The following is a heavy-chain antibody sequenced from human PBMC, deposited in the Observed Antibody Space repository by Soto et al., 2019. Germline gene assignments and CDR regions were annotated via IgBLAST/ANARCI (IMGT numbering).Heavy chain of an antibody. CDR3: ARIPYDNSGTIFDY. CDR2: IYAGTIT. Sequence: EVQLVESGGGLIQPGGSLRLSCGVSGITVSSYYMSWVRQAAGKGLEWVSVIYAGTITYYADSVKGRFTIYRDNSKNTLNLEMNSLRVEDTAVYYCARIPYDNSGTIFDYWGQGTLVTVSS. CDR1: GITVSSYY. V-gene: IGHV3-53*01. D-gene: IGHD3-22*01. J-gene: IGHJ4*02.